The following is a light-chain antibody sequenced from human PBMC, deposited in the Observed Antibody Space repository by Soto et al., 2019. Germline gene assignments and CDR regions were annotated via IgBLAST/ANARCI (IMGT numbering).Light chain of an antibody. CDR1: SSDVGAFNY. Sequence: QSALTQPPSASGSPGQSNTISCTGTSSDVGAFNYVSWYQQHPGKAPKLMIFEINKRPSGVPDRFSGSKSGNSASLTVSGLQTEDEADYYCSSYAGSNIYVFGSGTKVTVL. V-gene: IGLV2-8*01. J-gene: IGLJ1*01. CDR2: EIN. CDR3: SSYAGSNIYV.